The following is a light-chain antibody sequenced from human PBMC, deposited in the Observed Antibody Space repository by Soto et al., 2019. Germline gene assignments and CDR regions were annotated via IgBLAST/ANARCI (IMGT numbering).Light chain of an antibody. J-gene: IGKJ1*01. CDR1: QSVSNSY. Sequence: IVLTQSPCTLSLSPGERAALSCWASQSVSNSYLACYQRKPGHAPRLLIYGASTRAIGIPDRFSGSGSGTEFTPTISRLEPEDFAVYFCQHFGNSPLWTFGQGTKVDIK. V-gene: IGKV3-20*01. CDR3: QHFGNSPLWT. CDR2: GAS.